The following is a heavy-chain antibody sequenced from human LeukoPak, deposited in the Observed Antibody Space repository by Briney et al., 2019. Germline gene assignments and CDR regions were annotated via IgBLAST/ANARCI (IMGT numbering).Heavy chain of an antibody. V-gene: IGHV4-31*03. CDR3: ARDREGGFDY. CDR1: GGSISSGGYY. J-gene: IGHJ4*02. CDR2: IYYSGST. Sequence: SQTLSLTCTVSGGSISSGGYYWSWIRQHPGKGLEWIGYIYYSGSTYYNPSLKSRVTISVDTSKNQFSLKLSSVTAADTAVYYCARDREGGFDYWGQGTLVTDSS.